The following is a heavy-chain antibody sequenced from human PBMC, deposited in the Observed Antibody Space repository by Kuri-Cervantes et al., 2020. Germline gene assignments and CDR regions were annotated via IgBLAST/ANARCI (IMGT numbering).Heavy chain of an antibody. V-gene: IGHV4-39*01. CDR1: GGSISSSSYY. CDR2: IYYSGST. D-gene: IGHD6-19*01. J-gene: IGHJ4*02. CDR3: ARRYWAVAGSPFDY. Sequence: GSLRLSCTVSGGSISSSSYYWGWIRQPPGKGLEWIGSIYYSGSTYYNPSLKSRVTISVDTSKNQFSLKLSSVTAADTAVYYCARRYWAVAGSPFDYWGQGTLVTSPQ.